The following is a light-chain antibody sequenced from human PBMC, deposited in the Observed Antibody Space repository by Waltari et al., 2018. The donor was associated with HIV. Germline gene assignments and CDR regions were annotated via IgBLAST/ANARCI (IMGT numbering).Light chain of an antibody. CDR1: SDDIGRNNY. CDR2: DVS. Sequence: QSALTQPRSVSGSPGQSVTISCTGTSDDIGRNNYVSWYQQPPGKGPKVILFDVSQRPSGVPDRFSGSKSDNTASLTISGLQVEDEADYYCCSHAGASYVFGTGT. J-gene: IGLJ1*01. V-gene: IGLV2-11*01. CDR3: CSHAGASYV.